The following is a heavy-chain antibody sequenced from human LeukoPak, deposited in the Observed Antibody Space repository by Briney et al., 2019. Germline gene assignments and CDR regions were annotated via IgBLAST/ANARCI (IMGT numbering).Heavy chain of an antibody. V-gene: IGHV3-23*01. CDR3: AKDRLVTADYFDY. CDR1: GFTFSIYG. Sequence: GGSLRLSCATSGFTFSIYGMSWVRQAPGKGLEWVSAISGSGGSTYYADSVKGRFTISRDNSKNTLYLQMNSPRAEDTAVYYCAKDRLVTADYFDYWGQGTLVTVSS. J-gene: IGHJ4*02. D-gene: IGHD2-21*02. CDR2: ISGSGGST.